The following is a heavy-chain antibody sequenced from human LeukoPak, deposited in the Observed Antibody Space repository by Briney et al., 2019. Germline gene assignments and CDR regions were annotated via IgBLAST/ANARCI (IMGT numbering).Heavy chain of an antibody. CDR1: GFTFSNYG. V-gene: IGHV3-23*01. J-gene: IGHJ4*02. CDR2: ISPRGGGT. CDR3: AKIYRTFDY. D-gene: IGHD1-14*01. Sequence: GGSLRLSCAASGFTFSNYGMNWVRQAPGKGLEWLSGISPRGGGTYYADSVKGRVTISRDNSKNTVYLQMNSLRAEDTALYYCAKIYRTFDYWGQGALVIVSS.